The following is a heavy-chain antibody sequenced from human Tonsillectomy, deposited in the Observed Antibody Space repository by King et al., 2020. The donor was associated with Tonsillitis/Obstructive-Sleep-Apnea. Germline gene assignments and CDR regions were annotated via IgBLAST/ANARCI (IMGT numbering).Heavy chain of an antibody. V-gene: IGHV1-69*10. CDR1: GGTFNSYA. CDR2: IIPILDIT. J-gene: IGHJ4*02. CDR3: AASVDTAMAPAY. Sequence: QLVQSGAEVKKPGSSVKVSCRASGGTFNSYAISWVRQAPGQGLEWMGGIIPILDITNYAQKFQGRVTITADKSTSTAYMELSSLRSEDTAVYYCAASVDTAMAPAYWGQGTLLSVSS. D-gene: IGHD5-18*01.